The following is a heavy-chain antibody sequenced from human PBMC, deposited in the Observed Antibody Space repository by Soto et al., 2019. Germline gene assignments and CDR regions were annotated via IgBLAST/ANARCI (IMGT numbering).Heavy chain of an antibody. Sequence: PGGSLRLSSAASGFTFSSYAMSWVRQAPGKGLEWVSAISGSGGSTYYADSVKGRFTISRDNSKNTLYLQMNSLRAEDTAVYYCAKDSGYCSGGSCWFDPWGQGTLVTVSS. D-gene: IGHD2-15*01. V-gene: IGHV3-23*01. CDR1: GFTFSSYA. CDR2: ISGSGGST. J-gene: IGHJ5*02. CDR3: AKDSGYCSGGSCWFDP.